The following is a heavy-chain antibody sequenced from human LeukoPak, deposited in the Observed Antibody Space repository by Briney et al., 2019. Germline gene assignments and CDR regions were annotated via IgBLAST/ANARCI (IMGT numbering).Heavy chain of an antibody. Sequence: PSETLSLTCTVSGGSISSSNYYWGWVRQPPGKGLEWIGTIYYSGSTNYNPSLKSRVTISADMPKNQFSLKVSSVTAADTAVYYCARPATSGTYYSALDYWGQGTLVTVSS. V-gene: IGHV4-39*01. CDR1: GGSISSSNYY. D-gene: IGHD3-22*01. J-gene: IGHJ4*02. CDR3: ARPATSGTYYSALDY. CDR2: IYYSGST.